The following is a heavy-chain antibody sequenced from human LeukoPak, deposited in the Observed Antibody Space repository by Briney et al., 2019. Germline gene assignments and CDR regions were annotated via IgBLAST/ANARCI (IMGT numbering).Heavy chain of an antibody. Sequence: PGGSLRLPCAVSGFTFSNAWMSWVRQAPGKGLEWVGRIKSKNDGATTDYAAPVKVRFTISRDDSKNTLYLQMNSLKIEDTAVYYCTTAPSGMDVWGQGTTVTVSS. CDR2: IKSKNDGATT. CDR1: GFTFSNAW. CDR3: TTAPSGMDV. V-gene: IGHV3-15*01. J-gene: IGHJ6*01.